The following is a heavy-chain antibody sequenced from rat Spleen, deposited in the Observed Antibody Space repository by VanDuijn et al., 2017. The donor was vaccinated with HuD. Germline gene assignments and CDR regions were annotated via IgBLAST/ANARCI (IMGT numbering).Heavy chain of an antibody. CDR1: GFTFSNYG. Sequence: EVQLVESGGGLVQPGRSLKLSCAASGFTFSNYGMHWIRQAPTKGLEWVASISPSGGSTYYRDSVKGRFTISRDNAKSTLYLQMDSLRSEDTATYYGARYITTTGYFDYWGQGVMVTVSS. J-gene: IGHJ2*01. CDR2: ISPSGGST. CDR3: ARYITTTGYFDY. V-gene: IGHV5-19*01. D-gene: IGHD1-10*01.